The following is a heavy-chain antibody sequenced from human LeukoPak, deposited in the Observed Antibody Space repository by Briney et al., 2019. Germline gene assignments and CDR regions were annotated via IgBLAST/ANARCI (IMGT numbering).Heavy chain of an antibody. D-gene: IGHD4-23*01. CDR2: INHSGST. CDR1: GGSFSGYY. J-gene: IGHJ4*02. CDR3: ARGQIDYGGNSFDY. V-gene: IGHV4-34*01. Sequence: SETLSLTCAVYGGSFSGYYWSWIRQPPGKGLEWIGEINHSGSTNYNPSLKSRVTISVDTSKNQFSLRLSSVTAADTAVYYCARGQIDYGGNSFDYWGQGTLVTVSS.